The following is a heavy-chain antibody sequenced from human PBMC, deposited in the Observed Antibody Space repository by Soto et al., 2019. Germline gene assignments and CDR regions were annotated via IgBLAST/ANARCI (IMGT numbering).Heavy chain of an antibody. V-gene: IGHV3-11*01. D-gene: IGHD2-15*01. Sequence: QVQLVESGGGLVKPGGSLRLSCAASGFTFSDYYMSWIRQAPGQGLEWVSYISSSGSTIYYADSVKGRFTISRDNAKNSLYLQKNSLRAEDTAVYYCARGGRYCSGGSCSGDLYYYYYMDVWGKGTTVTVSS. J-gene: IGHJ6*03. CDR3: ARGGRYCSGGSCSGDLYYYYYMDV. CDR2: ISSSGSTI. CDR1: GFTFSDYY.